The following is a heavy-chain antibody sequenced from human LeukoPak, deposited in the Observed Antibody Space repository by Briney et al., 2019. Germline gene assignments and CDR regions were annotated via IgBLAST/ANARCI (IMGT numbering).Heavy chain of an antibody. D-gene: IGHD3-22*01. Sequence: GGSLRLSCAASGFTFSDYYMSWIRQAPGKGLEWVSYISSNGSTIYYADSVKGRFTISRDNAKNSLYLQMNSLRAEDTAVYYCARESYYYDSSGGGQPIDYWGQGTLVTVSS. CDR2: ISSNGSTI. V-gene: IGHV3-11*04. CDR3: ARESYYYDSSGGGQPIDY. CDR1: GFTFSDYY. J-gene: IGHJ4*02.